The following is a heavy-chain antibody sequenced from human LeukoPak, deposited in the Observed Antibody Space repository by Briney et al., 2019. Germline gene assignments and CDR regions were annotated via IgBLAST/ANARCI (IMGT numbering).Heavy chain of an antibody. CDR3: AKGSYYDSSGSFYFDY. D-gene: IGHD3-22*01. CDR2: ISGSGDNT. J-gene: IGHJ4*02. Sequence: PGGSLRLSCAASGFTSSSYAMSWVRQAPGKGLEWVSGISGSGDNTYYADSVKGRFIISRDNSKNTLYVQVNSLGTEDTAAYYCAKGSYYDSSGSFYFDYWGQGTLVTVSS. CDR1: GFTSSSYA. V-gene: IGHV3-23*01.